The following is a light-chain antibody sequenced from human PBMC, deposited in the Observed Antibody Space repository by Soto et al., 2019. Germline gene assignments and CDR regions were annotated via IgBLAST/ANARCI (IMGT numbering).Light chain of an antibody. CDR2: DAS. J-gene: IGKJ4*01. CDR1: QDISNY. CDR3: QQYVNLPLS. Sequence: DLQMTQSPSSLSASVGDRVTITCQASQDISNYLNWYQQKPGRAPKLLIYDASNLERGVPSRFGGSVSGTYFTFTISSLQPEDIATYYCQQYVNLPLSFGGGTKVDTK. V-gene: IGKV1-33*01.